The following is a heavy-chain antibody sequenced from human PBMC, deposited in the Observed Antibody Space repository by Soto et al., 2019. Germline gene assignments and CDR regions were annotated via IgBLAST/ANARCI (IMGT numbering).Heavy chain of an antibody. D-gene: IGHD3-22*01. CDR2: IIPIFGTT. V-gene: IGHV1-69*06. J-gene: IGHJ5*02. CDR3: ARDRTDSGYYTNWLDP. CDR1: GGTLGSDA. Sequence: SVKVSCKASGGTLGSDAITWVRQAPGQGLEWVGRIIPIFGTTNYAQNLQGRVTISADKSTLTSYMELHSLTSEDTALYYCARDRTDSGYYTNWLDPWGQGTQVTVSS.